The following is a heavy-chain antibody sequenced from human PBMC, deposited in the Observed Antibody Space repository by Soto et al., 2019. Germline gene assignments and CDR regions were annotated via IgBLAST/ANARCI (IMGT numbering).Heavy chain of an antibody. Sequence: QVQLVQSGAEVKKPGSSVKVSYKASGGTFSSYSINWVRQAPGQGLEWMGEIIPIFGTANYAQKFQGRVTITADESTSTAYMELSSLRSEDTALYYCARDGGRHSGGIDYWGQGTLVTVSS. J-gene: IGHJ4*02. CDR3: ARDGGRHSGGIDY. D-gene: IGHD1-26*01. CDR1: GGTFSSYS. V-gene: IGHV1-69*01. CDR2: IIPIFGTA.